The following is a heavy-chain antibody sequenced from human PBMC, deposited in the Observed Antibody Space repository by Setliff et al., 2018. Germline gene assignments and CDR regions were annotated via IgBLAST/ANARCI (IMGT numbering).Heavy chain of an antibody. CDR1: GFIFSSYW. V-gene: IGHV3-7*03. CDR3: ATYKRSSSFEY. D-gene: IGHD6-6*01. Sequence: PGGSLRLSCAASGFIFSSYWMNWVRQAPGKGLEWVATINQDGSGKYYVDSVKGRFTISRDTAKNSLYLQMNSPRAEDTAVYYCATYKRSSSFEYWGQGSLVTVSS. J-gene: IGHJ4*02. CDR2: INQDGSGK.